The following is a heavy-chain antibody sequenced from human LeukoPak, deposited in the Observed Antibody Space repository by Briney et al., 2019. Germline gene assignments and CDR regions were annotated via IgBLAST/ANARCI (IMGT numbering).Heavy chain of an antibody. CDR2: ISSSGSDI. J-gene: IGHJ4*02. CDR3: ARRIGITLAGWLRVVDY. D-gene: IGHD6-19*01. Sequence: GGSLRLSCAASGFTFSDYYMNWIRQAPGKGLEWVSHISSSGSDIYYVDSVKGRFTISRDNAKNSVYLQMNSLRAEDTAVYYCARRIGITLAGWLRVVDYWGQGTLVTVSS. V-gene: IGHV3-11*01. CDR1: GFTFSDYY.